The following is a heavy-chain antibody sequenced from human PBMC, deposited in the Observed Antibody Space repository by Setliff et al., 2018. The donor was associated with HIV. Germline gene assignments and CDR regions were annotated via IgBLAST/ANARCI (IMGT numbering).Heavy chain of an antibody. CDR2: IYSVGSNT. V-gene: IGHV3-23*03. CDR1: GFTFSDYS. D-gene: IGHD2-15*01. CDR3: AKDGISGGAYPPYYFDY. J-gene: IGHJ4*01. Sequence: GGSLRLSCAASGFTFSDYSMTWVRQAPGKGLECVSVIYSVGSNTYYADSVKGRFTISRDNSKSTLYLQMNGLRVEDTAVYYCAKDGISGGAYPPYYFDYWGHGTLVTVS.